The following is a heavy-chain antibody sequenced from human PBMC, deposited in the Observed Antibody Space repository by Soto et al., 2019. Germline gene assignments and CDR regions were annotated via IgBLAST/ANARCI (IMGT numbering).Heavy chain of an antibody. CDR2: ISWNSDSI. V-gene: IGHV3-9*01. CDR3: AKDIGSTIVVLDDY. Sequence: GGPLRLSCAASGFTFDGYGMHWARQAPGKGLEWVSGISWNSDSIGYADSVKGRFTISRDNAKNSLYLQMNSLRAEDTALYYCAKDIGSTIVVLDDYWGQGTLVTVSS. J-gene: IGHJ4*02. CDR1: GFTFDGYG. D-gene: IGHD3-22*01.